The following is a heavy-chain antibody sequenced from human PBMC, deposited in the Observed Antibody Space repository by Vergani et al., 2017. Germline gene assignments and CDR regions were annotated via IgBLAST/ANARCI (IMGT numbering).Heavy chain of an antibody. J-gene: IGHJ4*02. CDR2: ISGSGGTT. CDR1: GFTFSNYA. D-gene: IGHD1-26*01. CDR3: AKDGSTWPSRYFHY. V-gene: IGHV3-23*01. Sequence: EVQLLESGGNLIQPGGSLRLSCAASGFTFSNYAINWVRQAPGKGLEWVSAISGSGGTTYFAASVKGRFTMSRDNSKNTVYLQMNSLRADDTAVYYCAKDGSTWPSRYFHYWGQGTLVTVSS.